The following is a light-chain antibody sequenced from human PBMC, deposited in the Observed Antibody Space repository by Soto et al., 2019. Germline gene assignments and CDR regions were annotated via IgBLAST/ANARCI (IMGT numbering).Light chain of an antibody. V-gene: IGLV2-14*01. CDR2: EVT. CDR3: ASYAGTKLFV. CDR1: SSDVGGYNY. J-gene: IGLJ1*01. Sequence: QSALTQPASVSGSPGQSITISCTGTSSDVGGYNYVCWYKQHPGKAPQLMIYEVTNRPSGVSDRFSGSKSGNTASLTISGLQADDEADYYCASYAGTKLFVFGSGTKVTVL.